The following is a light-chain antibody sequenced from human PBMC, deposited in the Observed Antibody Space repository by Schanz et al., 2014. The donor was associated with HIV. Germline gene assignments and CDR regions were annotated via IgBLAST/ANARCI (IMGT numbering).Light chain of an antibody. J-gene: IGKJ5*01. CDR3: QQYDSSPQIT. V-gene: IGKV3-11*01. CDR2: DAS. CDR1: QSVGSV. Sequence: EIVLTQSPATLSMSPGERATLSCRASQSVGSVLARYQQKPGQAPRLLIYDASNRATGIPARFSGSGSGTDFTLIISSLEPEDSAVYYCQQYDSSPQITFGQGTRLEIK.